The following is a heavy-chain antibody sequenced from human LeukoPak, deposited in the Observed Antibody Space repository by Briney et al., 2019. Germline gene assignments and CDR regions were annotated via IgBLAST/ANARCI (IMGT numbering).Heavy chain of an antibody. CDR2: IYTSGST. CDR3: AKDDVPSNWGTLGLFDY. J-gene: IGHJ4*02. Sequence: PSETLSLTCTVSGGSISSYYWSWIRQPAGKGLEWIGRIYTSGSTNYNPSLKSRVTMSVDTSKNQFSLKLSSVTAADTAVYYCAKDDVPSNWGTLGLFDYWGQGTLVTVSS. CDR1: GGSISSYY. V-gene: IGHV4-4*07. D-gene: IGHD7-27*01.